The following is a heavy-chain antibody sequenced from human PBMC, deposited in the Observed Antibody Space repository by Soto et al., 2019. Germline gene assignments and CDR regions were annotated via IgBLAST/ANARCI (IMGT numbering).Heavy chain of an antibody. CDR2: ISSSGGSA. CDR3: ARGATSPSY. V-gene: IGHV3-23*01. CDR1: GFTFSSYG. J-gene: IGHJ4*02. Sequence: EVQLLESGGGLVQPGGSLRLSCAASGFTFSSYGMSWVRQAPGKGLEWVSAISSSGGSAYYADSVKGRFTISRDNSKNTLYLQMTSRRAEDTAVYYCARGATSPSYWGQGTLVTVSS.